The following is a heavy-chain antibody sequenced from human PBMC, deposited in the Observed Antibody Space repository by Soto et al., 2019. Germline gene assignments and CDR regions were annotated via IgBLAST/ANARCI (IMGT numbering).Heavy chain of an antibody. Sequence: EAQLVESGGGLVQPGGSLRLSCAASGFTFSSYWMYWVRQAPGKGLVWVSRTNSDGSDTSYADSVKGRFTISRDNAKNTLYLQMNSLRAEDTAVYYSARDRGWSLFDYWGQGSLVTVSS. CDR3: ARDRGWSLFDY. V-gene: IGHV3-74*01. CDR1: GFTFSSYW. D-gene: IGHD6-19*01. J-gene: IGHJ4*02. CDR2: TNSDGSDT.